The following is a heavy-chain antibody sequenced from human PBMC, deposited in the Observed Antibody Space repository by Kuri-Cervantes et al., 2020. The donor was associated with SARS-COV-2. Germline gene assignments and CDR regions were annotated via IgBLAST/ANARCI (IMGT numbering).Heavy chain of an antibody. V-gene: IGHV4-59*01. CDR2: IYYSGST. CDR1: GGSFSSYY. J-gene: IGHJ5*02. Sequence: SETLSLTCAVYGGSFSSYYWSWIRQPPGKGLEWIGYIYYSGSTNYNPSLKSRVTISVDTSKNQFSLKLSSVTAADTAVYYCARDSPGVTNWFDPWGQGTLVTVSS. CDR3: ARDSPGVTNWFDP. D-gene: IGHD5-18*01.